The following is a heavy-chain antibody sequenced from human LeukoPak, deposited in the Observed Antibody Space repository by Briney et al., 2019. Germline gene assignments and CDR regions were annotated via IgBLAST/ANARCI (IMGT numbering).Heavy chain of an antibody. Sequence: GGSLRLSCVASGFTFSSYEMSWIRQAPGKGLEWISYITDDGETTYYGDSVRGRFVISRDNAKNSLYLQLNSPGVQDTAVYYCVGKGNFDTWGQGTLVTVSS. CDR2: ITDDGETT. V-gene: IGHV3-48*03. CDR1: GFTFSSYE. CDR3: VGKGNFDT. J-gene: IGHJ4*02.